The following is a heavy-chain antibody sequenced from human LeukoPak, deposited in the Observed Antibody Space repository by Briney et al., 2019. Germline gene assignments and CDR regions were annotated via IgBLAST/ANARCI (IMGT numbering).Heavy chain of an antibody. CDR1: GFTFSSYG. D-gene: IGHD3-22*01. J-gene: IGHJ4*02. CDR3: AASSSGYCDY. Sequence: GGSLRLSCAASGFTFSSYGMHWVRQAPGKGLEWVAVIWYGGSNKYYADSVKGRFTISRDNSKNTLYLQMNSLRAEDTAVYYCAASSSGYCDYWGQGTLVTVSS. CDR2: IWYGGSNK. V-gene: IGHV3-33*01.